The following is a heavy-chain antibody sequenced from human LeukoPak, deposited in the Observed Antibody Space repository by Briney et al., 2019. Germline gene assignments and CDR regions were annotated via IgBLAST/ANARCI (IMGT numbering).Heavy chain of an antibody. V-gene: IGHV4-59*08. Sequence: KPSETLSLTCTVSGGSISSYYWSWIRQPPGKGLEWIGYIYYSGSTNYNPSLKSRVTISVDTSKNQFSLKLSSVTAADTAVYYCARAHYSGSYLFYFDYWGQGTLVTASS. D-gene: IGHD1-26*01. CDR3: ARAHYSGSYLFYFDY. J-gene: IGHJ4*02. CDR1: GGSISSYY. CDR2: IYYSGST.